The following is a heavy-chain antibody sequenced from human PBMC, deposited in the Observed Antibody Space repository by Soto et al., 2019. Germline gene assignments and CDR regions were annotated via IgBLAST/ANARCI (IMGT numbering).Heavy chain of an antibody. V-gene: IGHV3-7*01. Sequence: EVQLVESGGGLVQTGGSLRLSCAASGFTFSRYWMSWVRQAPGKGLEWVANIKQDGSEKYYVDSVKGRFPISRDNAKNSLYLQMNSLRAEDTAVYYCASPPTNLDYGDDNWFDPWGQGTLVTVSS. D-gene: IGHD4-17*01. CDR2: IKQDGSEK. CDR3: ASPPTNLDYGDDNWFDP. J-gene: IGHJ5*02. CDR1: GFTFSRYW.